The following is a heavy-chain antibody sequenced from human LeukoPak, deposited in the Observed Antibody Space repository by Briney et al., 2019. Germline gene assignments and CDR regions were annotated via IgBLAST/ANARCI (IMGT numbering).Heavy chain of an antibody. D-gene: IGHD2-2*01. CDR3: ARAQDLLGYCSSTICFYLDY. J-gene: IGHJ4*02. Sequence: GGSLRLSCAASGFTFSSYGMHWVRQAPGKGLEWVAVIWYDGSNKYYADSVKGRFTISRDNSKNTLYLQMDSLGAEDTAVYYCARAQDLLGYCSSTICFYLDYWGQGTLVTVSS. CDR1: GFTFSSYG. V-gene: IGHV3-33*01. CDR2: IWYDGSNK.